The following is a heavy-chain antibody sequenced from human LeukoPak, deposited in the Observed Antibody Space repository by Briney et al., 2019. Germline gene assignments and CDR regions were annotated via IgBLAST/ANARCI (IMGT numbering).Heavy chain of an antibody. V-gene: IGHV5-51*01. D-gene: IGHD3-22*01. CDR3: ARRVDSGFSFDF. Sequence: SCKRSGYSFASYWIGWVRQMPGKGLEWMGVIYPGDSDTRYSPSYQGQVTISADKSISTAYLQWSSLKASDTAMYYCARRVDSGFSFDFWGQGTLVTVSS. CDR1: GYSFASYW. J-gene: IGHJ4*02. CDR2: IYPGDSDT.